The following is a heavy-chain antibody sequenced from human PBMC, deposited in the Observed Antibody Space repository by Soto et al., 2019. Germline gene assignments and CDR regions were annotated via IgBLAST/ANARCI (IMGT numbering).Heavy chain of an antibody. J-gene: IGHJ1*01. CDR3: ARAAREGH. CDR1: GGTFSSYT. Sequence: QVQLVQFGAEVKKPGSSVKVSCKASGGTFSSYTISWVRQAPGQGLEWMGRIIPILGIANYAQKFQGRVTVTADKSTSPACVELSSRRSEDAAVYYCARAAREGHWGQGTLVTVSS. CDR2: IIPILGIA. V-gene: IGHV1-69*02.